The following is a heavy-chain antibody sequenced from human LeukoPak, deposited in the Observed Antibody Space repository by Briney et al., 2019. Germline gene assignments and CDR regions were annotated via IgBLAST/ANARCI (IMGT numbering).Heavy chain of an antibody. V-gene: IGHV4-61*01. CDR3: ARSIWYYRSFDY. CDR2: IYYSGST. CDR1: GGSISSSSYY. Sequence: PSETLSLTCTVSGGSISSSSYYWSWIRQPPGKGLEWIGYIYYSGSTSYNPSLKSRVTISVDTSKNQFSLKLPSVTAADTAVYYCARSIWYYRSFDYWGQGILVTVSS. D-gene: IGHD6-13*01. J-gene: IGHJ4*02.